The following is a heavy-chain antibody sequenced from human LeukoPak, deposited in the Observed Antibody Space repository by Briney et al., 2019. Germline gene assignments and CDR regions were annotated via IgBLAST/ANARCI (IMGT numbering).Heavy chain of an antibody. CDR3: ARGLRGGYKYAFDI. CDR2: INWNGGST. V-gene: IGHV3-20*04. J-gene: IGHJ3*02. Sequence: RSGGSLRLSCAASGFTFDDYGMSWVRQAPGKGLEWVSGINWNGGSTGYADSVKGRFTISRDNAKNSLYLQMNSLRAEDTALYYCARGLRGGYKYAFDIWGQGTMVTVSS. CDR1: GFTFDDYG. D-gene: IGHD3-10*01.